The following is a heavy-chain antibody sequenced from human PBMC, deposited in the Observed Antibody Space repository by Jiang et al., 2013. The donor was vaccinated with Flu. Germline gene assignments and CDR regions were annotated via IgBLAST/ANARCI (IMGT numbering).Heavy chain of an antibody. V-gene: IGHV3-23*01. CDR2: IGGSAGGGFT. Sequence: GLVKPGGSLRLSCTASGFTFSSYSMNWVRQAPGKGLEWVSAIGGSAGGGFTYYADSVKGRFTVSRDNSKNTLYMQMNTLRADDTAVYYCTKGSHFDSWGQGTLVTVSS. CDR3: TKGSHFDS. CDR1: GFTFSSYS. J-gene: IGHJ4*02.